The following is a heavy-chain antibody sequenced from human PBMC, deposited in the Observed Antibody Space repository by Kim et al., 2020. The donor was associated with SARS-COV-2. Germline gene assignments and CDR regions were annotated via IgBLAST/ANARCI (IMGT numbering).Heavy chain of an antibody. CDR2: IASTGDT. D-gene: IGHD3-9*01. CDR1: GFRFTDYA. CDR3: ARGGGGDILTGYHRPYYY. J-gene: IGHJ6*01. Sequence: GGCLRLSCATSGFRFTDYAMHWVRQVPGKGLEWVSVIASTGDTYYPDSVKGRFTISRENANKSLYLQMNSLTAGDTAVYYCARGGGGDILTGYHRPYYY. V-gene: IGHV3-13*04.